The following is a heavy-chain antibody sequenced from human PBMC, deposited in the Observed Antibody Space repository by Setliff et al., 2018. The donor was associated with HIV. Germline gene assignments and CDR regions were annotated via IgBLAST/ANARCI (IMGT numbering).Heavy chain of an antibody. J-gene: IGHJ6*02. CDR2: ITIGSGDV. V-gene: IGHV3-21*01. Sequence: LRLSCAASGSTFSGSDMHWVRQAPGKGLEWVSSITIGSGDVFYADSVQGRFTISRDNSKNSLYLQMNGLRVEDTGVYYCARDNLYYNLYDGSPVYGMDVWGQGTTVTVSS. CDR3: ARDNLYYNLYDGSPVYGMDV. D-gene: IGHD3-3*01. CDR1: GSTFSGSD.